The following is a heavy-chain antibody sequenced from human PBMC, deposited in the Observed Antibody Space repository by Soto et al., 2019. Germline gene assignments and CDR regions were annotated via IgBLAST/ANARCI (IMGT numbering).Heavy chain of an antibody. CDR1: GGSISSSSYY. CDR2: IYYSGST. V-gene: IGHV4-39*01. J-gene: IGHJ1*01. D-gene: IGHD3-3*01. Sequence: SETLSLTCTVSGGSISSSSYYWGWIRQPPGKGLEWIGSIYYSGSTYYNPSLKSRVTISVDTSKNQFSLKLSSVTAADTAVYYCARQTATWITIFGGDFRDWGQGTLVTVSS. CDR3: ARQTATWITIFGGDFRD.